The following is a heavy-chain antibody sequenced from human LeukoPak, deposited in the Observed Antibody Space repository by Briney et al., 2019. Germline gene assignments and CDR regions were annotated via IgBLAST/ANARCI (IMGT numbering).Heavy chain of an antibody. J-gene: IGHJ5*02. D-gene: IGHD3-3*01. CDR3: ARDRITIFGVVMGIPQPFDP. V-gene: IGHV1-69*13. CDR1: GGTFSSYA. Sequence: EASVKVSCKASGGTFSSYAISWVRQAPGQGLEWMGGIIPIFGTANYAQKFQGRVTITADESTSTAYMELSSLRSEDTAVYYCARDRITIFGVVMGIPQPFDPWGQGTLVTVSS. CDR2: IIPIFGTA.